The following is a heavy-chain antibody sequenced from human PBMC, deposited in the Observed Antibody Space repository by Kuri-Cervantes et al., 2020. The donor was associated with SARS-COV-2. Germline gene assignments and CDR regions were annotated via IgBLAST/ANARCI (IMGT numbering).Heavy chain of an antibody. J-gene: IGHJ3*02. CDR1: GFTFSSYW. Sequence: LSLTCAASGFTFSSYWMHWVRQAPGKGLVWVSRINSDGSSTSYADSVKGRFTISRDNAKNTLYLQMNSLRAEDTAVYYCAKVDYCSGGSCYPGGAFDIWGQGTMVTVSS. CDR2: INSDGSST. CDR3: AKVDYCSGGSCYPGGAFDI. V-gene: IGHV3-74*01. D-gene: IGHD2-15*01.